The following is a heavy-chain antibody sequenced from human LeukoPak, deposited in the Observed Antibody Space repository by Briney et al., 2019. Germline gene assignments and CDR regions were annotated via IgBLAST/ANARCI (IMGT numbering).Heavy chain of an antibody. CDR1: GFTFSSYG. Sequence: GGSLRLSCAASGFTFSSYGMHGVRQAPGKGLEWVAAIWYDGSNKYYAASVRGRFTISRENSKNPLYLQMNSLRAEDTAVYYCAKDLNSYYMDVWGKGTTVTVSS. V-gene: IGHV3-33*06. CDR2: IWYDGSNK. CDR3: AKDLNSYYMDV. J-gene: IGHJ6*03.